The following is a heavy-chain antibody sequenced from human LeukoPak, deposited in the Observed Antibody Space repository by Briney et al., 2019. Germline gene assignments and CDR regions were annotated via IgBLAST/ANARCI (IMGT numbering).Heavy chain of an antibody. J-gene: IGHJ6*03. CDR1: GGTFSSYA. V-gene: IGHV1-69*01. CDR2: IIPIFGTA. CDR3: ASGLYSSSWTGTYGAYYYYMDV. D-gene: IGHD6-13*01. Sequence: GSSVKVSCKASGGTFSSYAISWVRQAPGQGLEWMGGIIPIFGTANYAQKFQGRVTITADESTSTAYMELSSLRSEDTAVYYCASGLYSSSWTGTYGAYYYYMDVWGKGTTVTVSS.